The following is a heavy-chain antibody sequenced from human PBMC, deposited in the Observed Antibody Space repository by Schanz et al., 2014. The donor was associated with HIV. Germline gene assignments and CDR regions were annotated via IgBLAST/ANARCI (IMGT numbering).Heavy chain of an antibody. CDR3: AKDLGSSGWYENYYGMDV. V-gene: IGHV3-30*18. J-gene: IGHJ6*02. Sequence: QIQLVESGGGVVQPGRSLRLSCAASGFIFSTYGMHWVRQAPGKGLEWVAVISYDGSNKYYADSVKGRFTISRDKSKNTLYLQMNSLRAEDTAVYYCAKDLGSSGWYENYYGMDVWGQGTTVTVSS. D-gene: IGHD6-19*01. CDR1: GFIFSTYG. CDR2: ISYDGSNK.